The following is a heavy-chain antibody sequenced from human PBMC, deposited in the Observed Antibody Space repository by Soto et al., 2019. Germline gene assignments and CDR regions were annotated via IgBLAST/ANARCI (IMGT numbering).Heavy chain of an antibody. Sequence: GESVKISFKGSGYSFTSYWISWVRQMPGKGLEWMGRIDPSDSYTNYSPSFQGHVTISADKSISTAYLQWSSLKASDTAMYYCATLAGDLFDYWGQGTLVTVSS. CDR3: ATLAGDLFDY. CDR2: IDPSDSYT. D-gene: IGHD6-19*01. J-gene: IGHJ4*02. V-gene: IGHV5-10-1*01. CDR1: GYSFTSYW.